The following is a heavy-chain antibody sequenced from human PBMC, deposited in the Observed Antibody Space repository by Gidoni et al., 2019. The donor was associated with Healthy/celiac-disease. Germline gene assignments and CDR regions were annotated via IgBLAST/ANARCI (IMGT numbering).Heavy chain of an antibody. V-gene: IGHV3-23*01. CDR3: AKERLAAAGRDYYYYGMDV. CDR2: ISGSGGST. J-gene: IGHJ6*02. CDR1: GFTFSRYA. Sequence: EVQLLESGGGLVQPGGSLRLSCAASGFTFSRYAMSWVRQAPGKGLEWVSAISGSGGSTYYADSVKGRFTISRDNSKNTLYLQMNSLRAEDTAVYYCAKERLAAAGRDYYYYGMDVWGQGTTVTVSS. D-gene: IGHD6-13*01.